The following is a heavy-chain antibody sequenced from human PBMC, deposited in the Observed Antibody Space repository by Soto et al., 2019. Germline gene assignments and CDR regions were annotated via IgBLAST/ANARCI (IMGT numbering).Heavy chain of an antibody. CDR3: ARRGYSYGPGDYYYMDG. V-gene: IGHV4-59*01. J-gene: IGHJ6*03. Sequence: PSETLSLTCTVSGGSISSYYWSWIRQPPGKGLEWIGYIYYSGSTDYNPSLKSRVTISVDTSKNQFSLKLSSVTAADTAVYYCARRGYSYGPGDYYYMDGWGKGTTVTVSS. D-gene: IGHD5-18*01. CDR1: GGSISSYY. CDR2: IYYSGST.